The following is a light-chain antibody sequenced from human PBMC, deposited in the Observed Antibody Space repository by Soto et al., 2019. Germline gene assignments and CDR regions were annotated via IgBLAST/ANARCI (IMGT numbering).Light chain of an antibody. V-gene: IGLV2-8*01. Sequence: QSALTQPPSASGSPGQSVTISCTGTSSDVGGYNYVSWYQHHPDKAPKLIIYEVTKRPSGVPDRFSGSKSGNTASLTVSGRQAEDEADYYCNSYAGTNNVVFGGGTKVTVL. CDR2: EVT. CDR1: SSDVGGYNY. CDR3: NSYAGTNNVV. J-gene: IGLJ3*02.